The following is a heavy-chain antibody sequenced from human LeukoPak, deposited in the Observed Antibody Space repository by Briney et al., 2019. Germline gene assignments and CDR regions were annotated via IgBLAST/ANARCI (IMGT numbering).Heavy chain of an antibody. Sequence: TGGSLRLSCAASGFTFSSSGIHWVRQAPDKGLEWVSTVSQDGSNRYYGDSVKGRFIISRDNSRNTVYLQMNSLRAEDTAVYFCAKDTPSPNSGFYHYWGQGTPVTVSS. CDR2: VSQDGSNR. D-gene: IGHD5-12*01. J-gene: IGHJ4*02. V-gene: IGHV3-30*18. CDR1: GFTFSSSG. CDR3: AKDTPSPNSGFYHY.